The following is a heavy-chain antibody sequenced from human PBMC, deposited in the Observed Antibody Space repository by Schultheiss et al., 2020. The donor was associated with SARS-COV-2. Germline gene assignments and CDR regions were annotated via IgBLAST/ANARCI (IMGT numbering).Heavy chain of an antibody. CDR2: IQRRTDGATT. J-gene: IGHJ4*02. CDR1: GFTFRNYA. D-gene: IGHD3-16*01. V-gene: IGHV3-15*01. Sequence: GESLKISCAASGFTFRNYAMHWVRQAPGKGLEWVGRIQRRTDGATTNYGERVRGRFTISRDDSKNTQYLHMNNLRAEDTAVYYCTADVWESTRYNHDYWGQGTAVTVAS. CDR3: TADVWESTRYNHDY.